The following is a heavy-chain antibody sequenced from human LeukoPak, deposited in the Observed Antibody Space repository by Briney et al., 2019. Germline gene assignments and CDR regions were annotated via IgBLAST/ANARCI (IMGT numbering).Heavy chain of an antibody. Sequence: PSETLSLTCTVSGGSISSYYWSWIRQPPGKGLEWIGYIYYSGSTNYNPSLKSRVTISVDTSKNQFSLKLSSVTAADTAVYYCAGSEWFGGPDIDYWGQGTLVTVSS. D-gene: IGHD3-10*01. CDR1: GGSISSYY. J-gene: IGHJ4*02. V-gene: IGHV4-59*01. CDR3: AGSEWFGGPDIDY. CDR2: IYYSGST.